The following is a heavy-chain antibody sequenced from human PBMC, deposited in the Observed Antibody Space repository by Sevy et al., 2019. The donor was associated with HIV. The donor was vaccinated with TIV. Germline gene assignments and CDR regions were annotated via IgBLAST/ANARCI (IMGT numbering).Heavy chain of an antibody. J-gene: IGHJ5*02. CDR3: ARVGGGGYYDPWSGYLEFDP. CDR1: GFGFSREA. CDR2: VRAGGGST. Sequence: GGSLRLSWVGSGFGFSREARGGFRQAPGKGRRGFPTVRAGGGSTYYADSVRGRFSITRDNSKNTLYVKMNSLRAEDTAVYYCARVGGGGYYDPWSGYLEFDPWGQGTLVTVSS. V-gene: IGHV3-23*01. D-gene: IGHD3-3*01.